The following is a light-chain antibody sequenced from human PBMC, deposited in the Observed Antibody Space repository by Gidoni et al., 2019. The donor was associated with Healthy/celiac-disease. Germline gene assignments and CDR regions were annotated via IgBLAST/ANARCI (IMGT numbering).Light chain of an antibody. CDR3: AAWDDSLSGRV. Sequence: QSVLTQPPSASGTPGQRVTISCSGSSSNIGSKYVYWYQQLPGTAPKLLIYRNNQQPSGVPDRFSGSKSGTSASLAISGLRSEDEADYYCAAWDDSLSGRVFGGGTKLTVL. CDR2: RNN. V-gene: IGLV1-47*01. J-gene: IGLJ3*02. CDR1: SSNIGSKY.